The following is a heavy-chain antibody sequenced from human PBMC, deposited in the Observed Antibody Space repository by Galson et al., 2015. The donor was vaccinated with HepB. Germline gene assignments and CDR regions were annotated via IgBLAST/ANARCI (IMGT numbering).Heavy chain of an antibody. CDR3: ARTQTFYYYYYGMDV. CDR2: MNPNSDNT. V-gene: IGHV1-8*01. CDR1: GYTFTSYD. Sequence: SVKVSCKASGYTFTSYDINWVRQATGQGLEWMGWMNPNSDNTGYAQKFQGRVTMTRNTSISTAYMELSSLRSEDTAVYYCARTQTFYYYYYGMDVWGQGTTVTVSS. J-gene: IGHJ6*02.